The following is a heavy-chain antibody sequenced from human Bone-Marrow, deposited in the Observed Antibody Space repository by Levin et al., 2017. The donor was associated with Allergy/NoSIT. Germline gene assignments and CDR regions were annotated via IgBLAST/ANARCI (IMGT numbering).Heavy chain of an antibody. CDR2: IYTSGSTI. CDR1: GFTFSAYE. V-gene: IGHV3-48*03. J-gene: IGHJ2*01. CDR3: ARGYRDYGTSGYHYWYSDL. Sequence: GGSLRLSCAASGFTFSAYEMNWVRQAPGKGLEWLSYIYTSGSTIYYADSVKGRFAISRANAKNSLYLQMNSLRSEDTAVYYCARGYRDYGTSGYHYWYSDLWGRGSLVTVSS. D-gene: IGHD3-22*01.